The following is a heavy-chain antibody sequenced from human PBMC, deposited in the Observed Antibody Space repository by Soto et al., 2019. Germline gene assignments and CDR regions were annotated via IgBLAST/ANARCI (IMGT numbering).Heavy chain of an antibody. CDR2: IYYNGNT. Sequence: LSLTCTVSGGSISSGDYYWSWIRQLPGKDLEWIAYIYYNGNTYYTPSLKSRATISLDTSKNQFFLNLNSVTAADTAVYYCASFFSAGAFDHYWGQGTLVTVSS. CDR3: ASFFSAGAFDHY. D-gene: IGHD6-13*01. J-gene: IGHJ4*02. CDR1: GGSISSGDYY. V-gene: IGHV4-31*03.